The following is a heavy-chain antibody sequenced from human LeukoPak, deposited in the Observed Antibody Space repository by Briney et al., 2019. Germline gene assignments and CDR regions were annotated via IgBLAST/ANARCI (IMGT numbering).Heavy chain of an antibody. J-gene: IGHJ4*02. V-gene: IGHV3-74*01. CDR3: AKDPSPYYDILTGYYYFDY. D-gene: IGHD3-9*01. CDR2: ISGDGSTT. CDR1: GFTFSSYW. Sequence: GGSLRLSCAASGFTFSSYWMHWVRQAPGMGLVWVSRISGDGSTTSYADSVKGRFTISRDNAKNTLYLQMNSLRAEDTAVYYCAKDPSPYYDILTGYYYFDYWGQGTLVTVSS.